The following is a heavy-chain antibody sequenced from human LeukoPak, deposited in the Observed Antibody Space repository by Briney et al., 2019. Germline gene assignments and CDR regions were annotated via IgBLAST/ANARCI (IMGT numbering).Heavy chain of an antibody. CDR1: GYTFTGYY. V-gene: IGHV1-2*02. Sequence: ASVKVSCKASGYTFTGYYMHWVRQAPGQGLEWMGWINPNSGGTNYAQKFQGRVTMTRDTSIRTAYMELSRLRSDDTAVYYCARDVLYCSSTSCYGASGYDPWGQGTLVTVSS. CDR3: ARDVLYCSSTSCYGASGYDP. CDR2: INPNSGGT. J-gene: IGHJ5*02. D-gene: IGHD2-2*01.